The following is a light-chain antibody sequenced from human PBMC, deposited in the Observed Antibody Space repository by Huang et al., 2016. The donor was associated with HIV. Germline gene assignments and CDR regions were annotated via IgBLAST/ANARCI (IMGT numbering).Light chain of an antibody. V-gene: IGKV3-15*01. Sequence: EIGMTQSPATLSVSPGERATLFCRASQSISSNLAWYQRKPGQAPRLLIYGAATRATGIPARFSGSGSGTEFTLTISSLQSEDFAVYYCHQYNNWPPWTFGQGTRVEIK. CDR1: QSISSN. CDR2: GAA. J-gene: IGKJ1*01. CDR3: HQYNNWPPWT.